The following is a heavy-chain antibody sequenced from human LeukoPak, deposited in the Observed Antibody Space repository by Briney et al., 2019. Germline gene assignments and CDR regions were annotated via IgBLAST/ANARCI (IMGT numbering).Heavy chain of an antibody. CDR3: ANWDGSYSSGWYNY. D-gene: IGHD6-19*01. CDR2: ISGSGGNT. V-gene: IGHV3-23*01. CDR1: TFSFSEYP. Sequence: GGSLRLSCAASTFSFSEYPMGWVRQAPGKGLQWVSAISGSGGNTYYADSVKGRFTISRDNSKNTLYLQMNSLRAEDTAIYYCANWDGSYSSGWYNYWGQGTLVTVSS. J-gene: IGHJ4*02.